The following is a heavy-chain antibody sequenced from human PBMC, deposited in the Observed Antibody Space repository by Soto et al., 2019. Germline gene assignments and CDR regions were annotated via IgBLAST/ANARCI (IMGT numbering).Heavy chain of an antibody. D-gene: IGHD4-17*01. CDR2: ITTFNGKT. J-gene: IGHJ4*02. Sequence: ASVKVSCKASNYPFINFGISWVLQAPGQGLEWMGWITTFNGKTNYAQKFQGRITITADTSATTAYMELRSLRPDDTAVYYCARDFAHYAADYWGQGTLVTVSS. CDR1: NYPFINFG. CDR3: ARDFAHYAADY. V-gene: IGHV1-18*01.